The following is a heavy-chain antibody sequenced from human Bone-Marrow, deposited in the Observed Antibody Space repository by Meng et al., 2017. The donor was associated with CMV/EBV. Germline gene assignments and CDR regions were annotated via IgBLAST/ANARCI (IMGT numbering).Heavy chain of an antibody. D-gene: IGHD5-12*01. CDR2: ISYDGTNK. V-gene: IGHV3-30-3*01. Sequence: GGSLRLSCAASGFTFSSYAMHWVRQAPGKGLEWVAVISYDGTNKYYADSVKGRFTISRDSSKSTLYLQMNSLRAEDTAVYYCARGRYDYFDYWGQGTLVTVSS. CDR3: ARGRYDYFDY. CDR1: GFTFSSYA. J-gene: IGHJ4*02.